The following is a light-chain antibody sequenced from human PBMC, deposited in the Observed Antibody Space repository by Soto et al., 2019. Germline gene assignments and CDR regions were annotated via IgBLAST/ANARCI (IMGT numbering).Light chain of an antibody. CDR1: QTVRSSY. V-gene: IGKV3-20*01. CDR3: QQYGRSPYT. CDR2: GAS. Sequence: EIVLTQSPGTLYLSPGERATLSCRASQTVRSSYLAWYHQKPRQAPRLLMYGASSRATGGPDRFSGSGSGTDVTLTISRREPADFAVYFCQQYGRSPYTFGQGTRLEIK. J-gene: IGKJ2*01.